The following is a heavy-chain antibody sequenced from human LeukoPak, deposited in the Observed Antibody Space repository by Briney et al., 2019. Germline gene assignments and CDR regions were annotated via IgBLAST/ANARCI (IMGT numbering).Heavy chain of an antibody. Sequence: ASVKVSCKASGYTFTSYHLHWVRQAPGQGLEWMGWISAYNGNTNYAQKLQGRVTMTTDTSTSTAYMELRSLRSDDTAVYYCARIVGAKIDAFDIWGQGTMVTVSS. V-gene: IGHV1-18*04. CDR3: ARIVGAKIDAFDI. CDR2: ISAYNGNT. D-gene: IGHD1-26*01. J-gene: IGHJ3*02. CDR1: GYTFTSYH.